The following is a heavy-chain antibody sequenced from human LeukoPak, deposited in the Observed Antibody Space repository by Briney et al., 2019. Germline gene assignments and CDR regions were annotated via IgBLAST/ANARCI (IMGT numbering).Heavy chain of an antibody. D-gene: IGHD3-3*01. J-gene: IGHJ4*02. Sequence: GGSLRLSCAASGFTFSNFWIHWVRQAPGKGPEWVANINHDGSEKFYVDSVKGRFTISRDNTKNSLYLQMSSLSAEDTAVYYCARAPDSTSSDFWSGYYFDQWGQGTLVTVSS. CDR1: GFTFSNFW. CDR2: INHDGSEK. V-gene: IGHV3-7*01. CDR3: ARAPDSTSSDFWSGYYFDQ.